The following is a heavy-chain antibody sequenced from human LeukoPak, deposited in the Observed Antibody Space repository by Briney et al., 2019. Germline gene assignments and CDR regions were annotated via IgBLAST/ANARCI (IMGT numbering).Heavy chain of an antibody. V-gene: IGHV1-69*13. J-gene: IGHJ4*02. CDR2: IIPIFGTA. CDR3: ARGRIVVVPAATELHEGDDPYYFDY. D-gene: IGHD2-2*01. Sequence: SVKVSCKSSGGTFSSYAISGVRQAPGQGLEWMGGIIPIFGTANYAQKFQGRVTITADESTSTAYMELSSLRSEDTAVYYCARGRIVVVPAATELHEGDDPYYFDYWGQGTLVTVSS. CDR1: GGTFSSYA.